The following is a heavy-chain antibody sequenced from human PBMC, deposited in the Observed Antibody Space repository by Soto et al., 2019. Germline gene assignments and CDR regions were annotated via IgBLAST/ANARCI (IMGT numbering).Heavy chain of an antibody. Sequence: QVQLVQSGAEVMKPGSSVKVSCKASGVTFSSYAISWVRQAPGQGLEWMGTIIPLFGTINYAQKFQGRVTITADESTSTAYMELSSLTSEDTAVYYCAGDLVTSTVVSKGYFETWGQGTLVTVSS. CDR3: AGDLVTSTVVSKGYFET. J-gene: IGHJ4*02. CDR1: GVTFSSYA. CDR2: IIPLFGTI. V-gene: IGHV1-69*18. D-gene: IGHD4-17*01.